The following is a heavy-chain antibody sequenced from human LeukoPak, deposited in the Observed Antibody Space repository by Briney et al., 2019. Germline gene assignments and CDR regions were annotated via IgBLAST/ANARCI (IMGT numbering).Heavy chain of an antibody. Sequence: GASVKVSCKASGYTFSSYGITWVRQAPGQGLEWMGWISAYNGNTNYAQKLQGRVTMTTDTSTSTAYMELRSLRSDDTAVYYCARDEHYDFWSGYSFFHYWGQGTLVIVSA. D-gene: IGHD3-3*01. J-gene: IGHJ4*02. CDR3: ARDEHYDFWSGYSFFHY. CDR1: GYTFSSYG. V-gene: IGHV1-18*01. CDR2: ISAYNGNT.